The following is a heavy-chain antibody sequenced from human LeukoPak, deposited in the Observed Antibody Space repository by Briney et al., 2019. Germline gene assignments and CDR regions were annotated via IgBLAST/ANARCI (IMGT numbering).Heavy chain of an antibody. CDR1: GFIFNYYA. V-gene: IGHV3-23*01. Sequence: SGGSLRLSCATSGFIFNYYAMSWVRQAPGKGLEWVSGISGSDGSTYYADSVKGRFSISRDNSKKTLFLQMNSLRAEDTAVYYCAREGGPYRPLDYSGQGTLVTVSS. CDR3: AREGGPYRPLDY. J-gene: IGHJ4*02. CDR2: ISGSDGST.